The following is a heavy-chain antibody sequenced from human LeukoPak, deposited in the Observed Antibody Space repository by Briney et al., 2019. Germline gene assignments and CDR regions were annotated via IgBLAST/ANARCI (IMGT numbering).Heavy chain of an antibody. J-gene: IGHJ6*02. V-gene: IGHV4-39*01. Sequence: PSETLSLTCTVSGGSISSSSYYWGWIRQPPGTGLEWIGSIYYSGSTYYNPSLKSRVTISVDTSKNQFSLQLNSVAPEDTAVYYCARGGLWAEQLVPYYYYGMDVWGQGTTVTVSS. CDR1: GGSISSSSYY. D-gene: IGHD6-13*01. CDR2: IYYSGST. CDR3: ARGGLWAEQLVPYYYYGMDV.